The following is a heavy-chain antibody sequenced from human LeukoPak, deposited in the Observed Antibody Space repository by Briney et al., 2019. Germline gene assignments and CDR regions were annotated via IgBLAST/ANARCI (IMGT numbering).Heavy chain of an antibody. CDR2: IYYSGST. CDR1: GGSISSSSYY. CDR3: ARLAAAGRNFDY. Sequence: SETLSLTCTVSGGSISSSSYYWGWIRQPPGKGLEWIGSIYYSGSTYYNPSLKSRVTISVDTSENQFSLKLSSVTAADTAVYYCARLAAAGRNFDYWGQGTLVTVSS. V-gene: IGHV4-39*01. D-gene: IGHD6-13*01. J-gene: IGHJ4*02.